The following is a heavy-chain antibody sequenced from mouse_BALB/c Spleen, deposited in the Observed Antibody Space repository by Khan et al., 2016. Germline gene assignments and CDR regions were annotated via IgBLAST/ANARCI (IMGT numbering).Heavy chain of an antibody. Sequence: QIQLVQSGPELKKPGETVKISCKASGYTFTNYGMNWVKQAPGKGLKWMGWINTNTGEPTYAEEFKGRFAFSLETSASTSYLQINNLKNEDTATYCGARTYTALDYWGQGTTLTVSS. CDR1: GYTFTNYG. CDR2: INTNTGEP. V-gene: IGHV9-3*02. D-gene: IGHD1-2*01. CDR3: ARTYTALDY. J-gene: IGHJ2*01.